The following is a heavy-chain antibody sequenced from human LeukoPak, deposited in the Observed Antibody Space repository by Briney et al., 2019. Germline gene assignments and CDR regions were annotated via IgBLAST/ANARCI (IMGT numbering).Heavy chain of an antibody. V-gene: IGHV3-30*18. J-gene: IGHJ4*02. CDR1: GFTFSDFG. CDR2: ISSDGNIK. CDR3: AKVGRGAIEAD. D-gene: IGHD3-10*01. Sequence: PGGSLRLSCAGSGFTFSDFGMHWVRQAPGKGLQWLAMISSDGNIKVSLDSVKGRFTTSRENSKNTLYLDMTRLSVEDTAVYYCAKVGRGAIEADWGQGTLVIVSS.